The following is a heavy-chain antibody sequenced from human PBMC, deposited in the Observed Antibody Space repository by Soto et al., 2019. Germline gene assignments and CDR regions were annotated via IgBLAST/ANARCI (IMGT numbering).Heavy chain of an antibody. J-gene: IGHJ6*02. CDR3: ARTDRDFYGVDV. Sequence: EVQLVESGGGLVQPGGSLRLSCEASGFTFRNYDMHWVRQGTGKGLEWVSGISAAGDPDYADSVEGRFTISRENAQNSFFLQMNSLRVGDTAVYYCARTDRDFYGVDVSGQATAVTVSS. CDR2: ISAAGDP. CDR1: GFTFRNYD. V-gene: IGHV3-13*05.